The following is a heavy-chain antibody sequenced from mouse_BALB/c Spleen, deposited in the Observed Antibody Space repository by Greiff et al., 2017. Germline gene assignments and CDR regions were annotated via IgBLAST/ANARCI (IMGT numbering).Heavy chain of an antibody. D-gene: IGHD2-1*01. CDR3: TRESGYYGNYLFAY. J-gene: IGHJ3*01. Sequence: VQLQQSGAELVKPGASVKLSCKASGYTFTSYYMYWVKQRPGQGLEWIGEINPSNGGTNFNEKFKSKATLTVDKSSSTAYMQLSSLTSEDSAVYYCTRESGYYGNYLFAYWGQGTLVTVSA. CDR1: GYTFTSYY. CDR2: INPSNGGT. V-gene: IGHV1S81*02.